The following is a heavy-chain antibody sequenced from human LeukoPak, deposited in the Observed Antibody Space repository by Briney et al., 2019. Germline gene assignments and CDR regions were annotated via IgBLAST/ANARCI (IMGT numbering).Heavy chain of an antibody. J-gene: IGHJ3*02. CDR3: AKVALWFGEYDAFDI. CDR1: GFTFSSYA. V-gene: IGHV3-23*01. Sequence: GGSLRHACAASGFTFSSYAMSWVRQAPGKGLEWVSAISGSGGSTYYADSVKGRFTISRDNSKNTLYLQMNSLRAEDTAVYYCAKVALWFGEYDAFDIWGQGTMVTVSS. CDR2: ISGSGGST. D-gene: IGHD3-10*01.